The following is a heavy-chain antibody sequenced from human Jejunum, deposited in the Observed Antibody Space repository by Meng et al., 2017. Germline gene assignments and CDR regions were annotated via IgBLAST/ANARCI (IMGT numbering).Heavy chain of an antibody. J-gene: IGHJ4*02. CDR2: IYHSGIT. D-gene: IGHD1-14*01. V-gene: IGHV4-4*02. CDR1: CGSIISNNW. Sequence: VQLQESGPGLVQPSGTLALTCDVACGSIISNNWWNWVRQPPGKGLEWIGEIYHSGITNYNPSLKSRVTISVDKSKNQFSLNLSSLTAADTAVYYCARAIRERYFDSWGQGTLVTVSS. CDR3: ARAIRERYFDS.